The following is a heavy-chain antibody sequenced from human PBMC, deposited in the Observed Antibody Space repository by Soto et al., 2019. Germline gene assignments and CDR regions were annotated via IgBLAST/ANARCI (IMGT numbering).Heavy chain of an antibody. CDR2: ITPILRET. Sequence: QVHLVQSGTEVRKPGSSVTVSCKVSGGTFSTYTISWVRQAPGQGLQWMGGITPILRETTYAQNFQGRVFITADISATTAYMELSDLTSEDTAMYYCGRVPRYSFPTSDSLDQWGHGTRVTVSS. V-gene: IGHV1-69*06. CDR1: GGTFSTYT. J-gene: IGHJ4*01. D-gene: IGHD5-18*01. CDR3: GRVPRYSFPTSDSLDQ.